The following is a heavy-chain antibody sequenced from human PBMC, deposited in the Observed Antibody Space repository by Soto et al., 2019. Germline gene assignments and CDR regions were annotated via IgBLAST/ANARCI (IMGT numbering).Heavy chain of an antibody. CDR2: IYQNGGT. V-gene: IGHV4-30-2*01. CDR3: ARNPVNIGFGVDV. CDR1: GRSINSDACT. Sequence: QLQLQESGSGLVKPSQTLSLTCVVSGRSINSDACTWSWIRQPPGKGLEYIGSIYQNGGTDYKPSFRSRATISIDNAMNQFSLNMRSGSAADTAMYFCARNPVNIGFGVDVWGQGTKVTVSS. D-gene: IGHD3-10*01. J-gene: IGHJ6*02.